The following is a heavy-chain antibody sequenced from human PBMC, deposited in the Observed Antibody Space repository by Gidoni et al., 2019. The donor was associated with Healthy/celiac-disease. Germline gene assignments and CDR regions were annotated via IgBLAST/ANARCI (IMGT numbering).Heavy chain of an antibody. CDR1: GSTFSSYS. V-gene: IGHV3-48*01. J-gene: IGHJ4*02. CDR2: ISSSSSTI. CDR3: ARSGTTVAPPFDY. D-gene: IGHD4-17*01. Sequence: EVQLVESGGGLVQPGGSLRLSCAASGSTFSSYSMNWVRQAPGKGLEWVSYISSSSSTIYYADSVKGRFTISRDKAKNSLYLQMNSLRAEDTAVYYCARSGTTVAPPFDYWGQGTLVTVSS.